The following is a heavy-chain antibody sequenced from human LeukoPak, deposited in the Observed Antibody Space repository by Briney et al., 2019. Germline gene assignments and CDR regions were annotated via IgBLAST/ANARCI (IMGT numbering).Heavy chain of an antibody. CDR3: ARERGLECSGGSCHGLRIDAFDI. J-gene: IGHJ3*02. Sequence: PGGSLRLSCAASGFTFSSYSMNWVRQAPGKGLEWVSSISSVSSYIYYADSVKGRFTISRDNAKNSLYLQMNSLRAEDTAVYYCARERGLECSGGSCHGLRIDAFDIWGQGTMVTVSS. D-gene: IGHD2-15*01. CDR2: ISSVSSYI. V-gene: IGHV3-21*01. CDR1: GFTFSSYS.